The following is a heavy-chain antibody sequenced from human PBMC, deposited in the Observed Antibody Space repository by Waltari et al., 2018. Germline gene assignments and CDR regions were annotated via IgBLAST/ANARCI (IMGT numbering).Heavy chain of an antibody. CDR1: GFTLSSYG. V-gene: IGHV3-30*18. CDR2: ISYDGSNK. CDR3: AKGKGMATGWMGYAFDI. J-gene: IGHJ3*02. Sequence: QVQLVESGGGVVQPGRSLRLSCAASGFTLSSYGLPWVRPAPGTGVEWVAVISYDGSNKYYADSMKGRFTISRDNSKNTLYLQMNSLRAEDTAVYYCAKGKGMATGWMGYAFDIWGQGTMVTVSS. D-gene: IGHD5-12*01.